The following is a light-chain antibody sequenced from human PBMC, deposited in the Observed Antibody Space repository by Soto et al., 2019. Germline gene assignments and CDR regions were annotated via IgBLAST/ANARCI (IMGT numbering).Light chain of an antibody. CDR3: QQRSNWFT. CDR1: QSVSSY. CDR2: DAS. V-gene: IGKV3-11*01. Sequence: ETVLTQSPATLSLSPGERATLSCRASQSVSSYLAWYQQKPGQAPRLLIYDASNRATGIPARFSGSGSGTDFTLTISGLEPEDFAVYYCQQRSNWFTFGQGTRREIK. J-gene: IGKJ5*01.